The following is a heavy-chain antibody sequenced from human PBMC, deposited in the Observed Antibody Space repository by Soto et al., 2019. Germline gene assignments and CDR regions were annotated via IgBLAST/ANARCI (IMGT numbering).Heavy chain of an antibody. Sequence: QVQLVESGGGLVKAGGSLRLSCAASGFTFSDYYMTWIRQAPGKGLEWVSYISSHSKTKYYADSVKGRFTISRDNAKTSLYLQMDSLRAEDTAMYYCARSKRFNDILTGYYYEYWGQGTLVTVSS. V-gene: IGHV3-11*01. CDR2: ISSHSKTK. CDR1: GFTFSDYY. CDR3: ARSKRFNDILTGYYYEY. D-gene: IGHD3-9*01. J-gene: IGHJ4*02.